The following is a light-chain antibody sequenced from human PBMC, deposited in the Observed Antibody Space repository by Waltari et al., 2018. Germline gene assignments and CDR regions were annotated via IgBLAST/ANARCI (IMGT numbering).Light chain of an antibody. V-gene: IGLV3-25*03. Sequence: SYELTQPPSVSVSPGQTARITCSGDALPKQYAFCYKQKPGQAPVLGTSKDTGRPAGIPDRFAGSSSGKTVTLTISGVQAEDEADYYCQSGDSTSTHVVFGGGTKLTVL. CDR3: QSGDSTSTHVV. CDR2: KDT. CDR1: ALPKQY. J-gene: IGLJ2*01.